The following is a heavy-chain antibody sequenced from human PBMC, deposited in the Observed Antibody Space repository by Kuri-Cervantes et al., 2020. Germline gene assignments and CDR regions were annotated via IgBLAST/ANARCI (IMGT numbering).Heavy chain of an antibody. J-gene: IGHJ3*02. D-gene: IGHD6-19*01. CDR3: AKGGRIAVAGDLDAFDI. CDR2: ISSSSSYI. V-gene: IGHV3-21*04. CDR1: GFTFSSYS. Sequence: GGSLRLSCAASGFTFSSYSMNWVRQAPGKGLEWVSSISSSSSYIYYADSVKGRFTISRDNSKNTLYLQMNSLRAEDTAVYYCAKGGRIAVAGDLDAFDIWGQGTMVTVSS.